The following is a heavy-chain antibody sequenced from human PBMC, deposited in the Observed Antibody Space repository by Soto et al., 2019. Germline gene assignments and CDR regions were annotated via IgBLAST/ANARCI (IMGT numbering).Heavy chain of an antibody. CDR3: ARSPFPGYSSSWGFFWFDP. D-gene: IGHD6-13*01. CDR2: IYYSGST. CDR1: GGSISSGGYY. V-gene: IGHV4-31*03. J-gene: IGHJ5*02. Sequence: TLSLTCTVSGGSISSGGYYWSWIRQHPGKGLEWIGYIYYSGSTYYNPSLKSRVTISVDTSKNQFSLKLSSVTAADTAVYYCARSPFPGYSSSWGFFWFDPWGQGTLVTVSS.